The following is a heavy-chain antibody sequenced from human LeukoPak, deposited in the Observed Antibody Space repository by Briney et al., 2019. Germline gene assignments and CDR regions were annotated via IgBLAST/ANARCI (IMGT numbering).Heavy chain of an antibody. V-gene: IGHV4-39*07. Sequence: KPSETLSLTCTVSGASISSSSYSWGWLRQPPGKGLEWIGSIYYSGSTYYNPSLKSRVTISVDTSKNQFSLKLSSVTAADTAVYYCARGAGWFDPWGQGTLVTVSS. CDR1: GASISSSSYS. J-gene: IGHJ5*02. CDR3: ARGAGWFDP. CDR2: IYYSGST.